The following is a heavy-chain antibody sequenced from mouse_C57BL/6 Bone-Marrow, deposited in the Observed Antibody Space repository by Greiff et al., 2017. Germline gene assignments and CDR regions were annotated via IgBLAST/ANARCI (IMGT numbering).Heavy chain of an antibody. V-gene: IGHV14-4*01. Sequence: EVKLMESGAELVRPGASVKLSCTASGFNIKDDYMHWVKQRPEQGLEWIGWIDPENGDTEDASKFQGKATITADTSSNTAYLQLSSLTSEDTAVYYCTNEDYWGQGTTLTVSS. CDR2: IDPENGDT. CDR3: TNEDY. J-gene: IGHJ2*01. CDR1: GFNIKDDY.